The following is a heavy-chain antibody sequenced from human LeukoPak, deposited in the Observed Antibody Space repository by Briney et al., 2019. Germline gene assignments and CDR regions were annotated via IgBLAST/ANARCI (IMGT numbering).Heavy chain of an antibody. Sequence: PGGSLRLSCAASGFTFSSYSMNWVRQAPGKGLEWVSSISSSSSYIYYADSVKGRFTISRDNAKHSLSLQMNSLRAEDTAVYYCARGRYSSRSGGYYFDIWGQGTLVTVSS. J-gene: IGHJ4*02. CDR1: GFTFSSYS. CDR3: ARGRYSSRSGGYYFDI. CDR2: ISSSSSYI. D-gene: IGHD2-2*01. V-gene: IGHV3-21*01.